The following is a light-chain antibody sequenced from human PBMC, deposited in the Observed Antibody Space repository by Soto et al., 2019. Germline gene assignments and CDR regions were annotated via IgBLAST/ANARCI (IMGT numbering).Light chain of an antibody. CDR2: DVS. CDR1: SSDVGAYNY. Sequence: QSVLTQPASVSGSPGQAITISCTGTSSDVGAYNYVSWYQQHPGKVPKLMIYDVSERPSGVSNRFSGSKSGNTASLTISGLQAEDEADYYCSSFTRSNSDVFGTGTKLTVL. CDR3: SSFTRSNSDV. V-gene: IGLV2-14*03. J-gene: IGLJ1*01.